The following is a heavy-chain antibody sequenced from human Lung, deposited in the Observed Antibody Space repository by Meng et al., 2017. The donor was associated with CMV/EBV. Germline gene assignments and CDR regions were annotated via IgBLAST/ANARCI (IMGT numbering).Heavy chain of an antibody. V-gene: IGHV3-53*01. CDR2: IYSGGDT. Sequence: GGPLRLXCAASGFTVSSNYMSWVRQAPGKGLEWVSIIYSGGDTYYVDSVKGRFTISGDISTNTLSLQLNNLRAEDSAVYYCARVGDDIGSCTTTSCHNGYYFEYWXQGKXVTGAS. J-gene: IGHJ4*02. CDR3: ARVGDDIGSCTTTSCHNGYYFEY. D-gene: IGHD2-2*02. CDR1: GFTVSSNY.